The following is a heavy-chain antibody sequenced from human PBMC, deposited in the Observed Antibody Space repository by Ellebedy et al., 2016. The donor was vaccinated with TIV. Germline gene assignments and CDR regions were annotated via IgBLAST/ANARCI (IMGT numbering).Heavy chain of an antibody. Sequence: KVSCKGSGYNFSSYFIGCVRQLPGKGLEWMGIIYPGDSDTRHSPSFQGQVTFSVDKSISTAYLQWNSLRASDTAMYYCARNSMYYGMDVWGQGTTVTVSS. CDR1: GYNFSSYF. J-gene: IGHJ6*02. V-gene: IGHV5-51*01. D-gene: IGHD2/OR15-2a*01. CDR2: IYPGDSDT. CDR3: ARNSMYYGMDV.